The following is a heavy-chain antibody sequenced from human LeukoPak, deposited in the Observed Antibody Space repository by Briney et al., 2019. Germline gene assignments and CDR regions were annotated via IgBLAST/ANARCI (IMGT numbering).Heavy chain of an antibody. CDR2: MKQDGSQI. V-gene: IGHV3-7*01. D-gene: IGHD5-18*01. J-gene: IGHJ3*02. CDR3: ARIMDSFGSYDAFDI. Sequence: PGGSLRLSCAASGFRFSSYWMTWVRQAPGEELEWVASMKQDGSQISYVDSVSGRFTISRDNAKNSLYLQMNSVRAEDTAVYYCARIMDSFGSYDAFDIWGQGTMVTVSS. CDR1: GFRFSSYW.